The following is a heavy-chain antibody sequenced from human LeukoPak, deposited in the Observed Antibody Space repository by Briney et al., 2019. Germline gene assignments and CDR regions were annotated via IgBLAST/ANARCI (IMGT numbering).Heavy chain of an antibody. J-gene: IGHJ4*02. CDR3: ARHQAGRISKPFDY. CDR2: IYYSGRT. V-gene: IGHV4-39*01. D-gene: IGHD2-15*01. Sequence: PSETLSLTCTVSGGSISSSSYYWGWIRQPPGKGLEWFVSIYYSGRTYYNPSLKRRITISVETPKNQFPLKLSSVTAADTAVYYCARHQAGRISKPFDYWDQGTLVTVSS. CDR1: GGSISSSSYY.